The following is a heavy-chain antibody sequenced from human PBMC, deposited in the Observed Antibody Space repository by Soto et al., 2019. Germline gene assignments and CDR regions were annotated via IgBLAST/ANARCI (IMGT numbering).Heavy chain of an antibody. J-gene: IGHJ4*02. CDR2: MYHSGTT. CDR3: ARVRDY. D-gene: IGHD3-3*01. Sequence: QLQLQESGSGLVKPSQTLSLTCAVSGGSISSGGYSWSWMRQPPGKGLEGIGYMYHSGTTYYNPHLKRRVTISIDMTKNQSSLKLSSVTAADTAVYYSARVRDYWGQGILVSDSS. V-gene: IGHV4-30-2*01. CDR1: GGSISSGGYS.